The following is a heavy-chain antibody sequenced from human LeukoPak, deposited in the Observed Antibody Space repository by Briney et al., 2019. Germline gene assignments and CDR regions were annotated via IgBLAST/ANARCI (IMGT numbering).Heavy chain of an antibody. CDR2: ISDRGDNK. Sequence: GGSLRLSCAASGFTFSSHAMSWVRQAPGKGLEWVSAISDRGDNKQYTDSVKGRLTISRDNSKNTLYLQMSSLRAGDTAVYYCAKSSYYDSSGYYREYYFDYWGQGTLVTVSS. J-gene: IGHJ4*02. CDR1: GFTFSSHA. V-gene: IGHV3-23*01. D-gene: IGHD3-22*01. CDR3: AKSSYYDSSGYYREYYFDY.